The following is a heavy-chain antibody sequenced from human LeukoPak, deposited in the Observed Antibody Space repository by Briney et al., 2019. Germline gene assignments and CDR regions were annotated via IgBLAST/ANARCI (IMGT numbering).Heavy chain of an antibody. CDR3: AGEAEELLWFGDLADS. D-gene: IGHD3-10*01. Sequence: PGRSLRLSCAASGFTFSSYGMHWVRQAPGKGLEWVAVIWYDGSNKYYADSVKGRFTISRDNSKNTLYLQMNSLRAEDTAVYYCAGEAEELLWFGDLADSWGQGTLVTVSS. J-gene: IGHJ4*02. V-gene: IGHV3-33*01. CDR1: GFTFSSYG. CDR2: IWYDGSNK.